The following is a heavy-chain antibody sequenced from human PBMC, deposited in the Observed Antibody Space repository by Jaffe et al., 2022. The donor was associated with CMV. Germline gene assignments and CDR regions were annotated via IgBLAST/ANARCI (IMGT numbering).Heavy chain of an antibody. J-gene: IGHJ3*02. Sequence: QVQLVQSGAEVKKPGASVKVSCKASGYTFTGYYMHWVRQAPGQGLEWMGWINPNSGGTNYAQKFQGRVTMTRDTSISTAYMELSRLRSDDTAVYYCARVALYYDFWSGSPHDAFDIWGQGTMVTVSS. CDR1: GYTFTGYY. V-gene: IGHV1-2*02. D-gene: IGHD3-3*01. CDR2: INPNSGGT. CDR3: ARVALYYDFWSGSPHDAFDI.